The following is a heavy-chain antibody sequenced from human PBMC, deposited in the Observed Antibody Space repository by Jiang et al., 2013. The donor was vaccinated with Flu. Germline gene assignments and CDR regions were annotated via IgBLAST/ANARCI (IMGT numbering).Heavy chain of an antibody. Sequence: GAEVKKPGASVKVSCKASGYTFTDYHITWVRQAPGQGPEWMGWISTFNGGTSYAQKFQDRFTMTTDTPTTTVYMELRSLRPGDTAIYYCAKDYVGATAYDIWGQGTLVTVSS. CDR2: ISTFNGGT. CDR3: AKDYVGATAYDI. J-gene: IGHJ4*02. V-gene: IGHV1-18*04. D-gene: IGHD1-26*01. CDR1: GYTFTDYH.